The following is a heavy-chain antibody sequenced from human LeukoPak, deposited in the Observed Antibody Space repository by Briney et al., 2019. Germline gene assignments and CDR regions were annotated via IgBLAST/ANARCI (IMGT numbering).Heavy chain of an antibody. J-gene: IGHJ6*03. CDR2: IRYDGSNK. Sequence: PGGSLRLSCAASGFTFSSYGMHWVRQAPGKGLEWVAFIRYDGSNKYYADSVKGRFTISRDNSKSTLYLQMNSLRAEDTAVYYCANSITSYYYYYMDVWGKGTTVTVSS. V-gene: IGHV3-30*02. CDR3: ANSITSYYYYYMDV. CDR1: GFTFSSYG.